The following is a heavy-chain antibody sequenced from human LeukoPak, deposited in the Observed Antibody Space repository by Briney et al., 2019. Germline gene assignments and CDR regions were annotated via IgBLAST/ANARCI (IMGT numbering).Heavy chain of an antibody. V-gene: IGHV3-48*03. CDR3: ARGGWNYVFNY. Sequence: GGSLRLSCAASGFTFNTYEMNWVRQAPGKGLEWASYISSSGSTIYYADYVKGRFTISRDNAKNSLYLQMNSLRAEDTAVYYCARGGWNYVFNYWGQGTLVTVSS. J-gene: IGHJ4*02. CDR2: ISSSGSTI. CDR1: GFTFNTYE. D-gene: IGHD1-7*01.